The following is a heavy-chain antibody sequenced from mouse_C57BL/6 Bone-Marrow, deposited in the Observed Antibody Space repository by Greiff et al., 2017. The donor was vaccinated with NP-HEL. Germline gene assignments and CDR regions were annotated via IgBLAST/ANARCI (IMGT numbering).Heavy chain of an antibody. D-gene: IGHD1-1*01. CDR1: GFTFSSYG. Sequence: EVKLVESGGDLVKPGGSLKLSCAASGFTFSSYGMSWVRQTPDKRLEWVATISSGGSYTYYPDSVKGRFTISRDNAKNTLYLQMSSLKSEDTAMYYCASHYYGSSYLPFDYWGQGTTLTASS. J-gene: IGHJ2*01. V-gene: IGHV5-6*01. CDR2: ISSGGSYT. CDR3: ASHYYGSSYLPFDY.